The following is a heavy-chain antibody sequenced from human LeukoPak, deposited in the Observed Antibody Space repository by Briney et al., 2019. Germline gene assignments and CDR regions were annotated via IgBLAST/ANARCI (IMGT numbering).Heavy chain of an antibody. D-gene: IGHD3-10*01. V-gene: IGHV3-53*01. CDR3: ARDGESGSGSFDY. CDR2: IYSGGST. J-gene: IGHJ4*02. Sequence: GGSLRLSCAASGFTVSSNYMSWVRQAPGKGLEWVSTIYSGGSTYYTDSVKGRFTISRDISKNALYLQMNSLRVEDTAVYYCARDGESGSGSFDYWGQGTLVTVSS. CDR1: GFTVSSNY.